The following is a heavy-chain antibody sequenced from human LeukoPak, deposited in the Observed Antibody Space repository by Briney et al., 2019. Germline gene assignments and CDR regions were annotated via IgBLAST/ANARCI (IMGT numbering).Heavy chain of an antibody. CDR1: GFTFSSYG. D-gene: IGHD7-27*01. V-gene: IGHV3-21*01. CDR3: ARVSGDTKMGHYYYMDV. CDR2: ISSSSSYI. Sequence: PGRSLRLSCAASGFTFSSYGMNWVRQAPGKGLEWVSSISSSSSYIYYADSVEGRFTISRDNAKNSLYLQMNSLRAEDTAVYYCARVSGDTKMGHYYYMDVWGKGTTVTVSS. J-gene: IGHJ6*03.